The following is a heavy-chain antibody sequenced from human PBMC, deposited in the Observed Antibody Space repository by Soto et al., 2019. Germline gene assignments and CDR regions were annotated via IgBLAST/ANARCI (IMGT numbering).Heavy chain of an antibody. CDR1: GFTFSSYA. CDR2: ISYDGSNK. J-gene: IGHJ4*02. V-gene: IGHV3-30-3*01. D-gene: IGHD6-13*01. Sequence: QVQLVESGGGVVQPGRSLRLSCAASGFTFSSYAMHWVRQAPGEGLEWVAVISYDGSNKYYADSVKGRFTISRDNSKNTLYLQMNSLRAEDTAVYYCARSVAAKTYFDYWGQGTLVTVSS. CDR3: ARSVAAKTYFDY.